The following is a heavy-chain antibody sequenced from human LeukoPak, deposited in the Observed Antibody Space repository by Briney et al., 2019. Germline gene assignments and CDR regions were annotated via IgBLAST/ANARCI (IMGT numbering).Heavy chain of an antibody. Sequence: ASVKVSCTASGYTFTGYYMHWVRQAPGQGLEWMGWINPNSGGTNYAQKFQGRVTMTRNTSISTAYMELSSLRSEDTAVYYCARRRLELLRDGFDIWGQGTMVTVSS. CDR3: ARRRLELLRDGFDI. CDR1: GYTFTGYY. V-gene: IGHV1-2*02. CDR2: INPNSGGT. J-gene: IGHJ3*02. D-gene: IGHD1-7*01.